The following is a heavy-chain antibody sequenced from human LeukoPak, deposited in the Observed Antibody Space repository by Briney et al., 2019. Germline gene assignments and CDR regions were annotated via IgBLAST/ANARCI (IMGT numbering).Heavy chain of an antibody. CDR1: GFTFSTYS. J-gene: IGHJ5*02. D-gene: IGHD6-13*01. CDR3: ARSAYSSSWWAPFDP. Sequence: GGSLRLSCAASGFTFSTYSMNWVRQAPGKGLEWVSCISASSSYIYYADSVRGRFTISRDNAKNSLYLQMNSLRAEDTAVYYCARSAYSSSWWAPFDPWGQGTLVTVSS. V-gene: IGHV3-21*01. CDR2: ISASSSYI.